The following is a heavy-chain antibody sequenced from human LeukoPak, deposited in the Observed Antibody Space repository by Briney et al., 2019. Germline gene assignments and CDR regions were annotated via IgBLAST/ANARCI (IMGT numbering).Heavy chain of an antibody. V-gene: IGHV3-48*04. CDR3: ARFIAAPYYFDY. J-gene: IGHJ4*02. Sequence: GGSLRLSCAASGFTFSSYGMSWVRQAPGKGLEWVSYISSSGNPISYADSVKGRFTISRDNAKNSLYLQMNSLRAEDTAVYYCARFIAAPYYFDYWGRGTLVTVSS. CDR2: ISSSGNPI. D-gene: IGHD6-13*01. CDR1: GFTFSSYG.